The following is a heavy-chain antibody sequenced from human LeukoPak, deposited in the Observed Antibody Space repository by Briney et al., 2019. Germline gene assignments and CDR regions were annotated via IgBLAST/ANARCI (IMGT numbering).Heavy chain of an antibody. D-gene: IGHD3-22*01. CDR1: GFTFSSYG. CDR2: IWYDGSNR. V-gene: IGHV3-33*06. CDR3: AKDYYDRSDYHGSAGYFDY. J-gene: IGHJ4*02. Sequence: GGSLRLACAATGFTFSSYGMHWVRQAPGKGLEWVAVIWYDGSNRNYADSVKGRFTISRDNSKNTLYVQMNSLRVEDTAVYYCAKDYYDRSDYHGSAGYFDYWGQGTLVSVSS.